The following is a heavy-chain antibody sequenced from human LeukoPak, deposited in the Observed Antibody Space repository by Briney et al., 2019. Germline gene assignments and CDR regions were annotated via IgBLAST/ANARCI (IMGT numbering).Heavy chain of an antibody. Sequence: GSLRLSCAASGFTVSSNYMSWVRQAPGKGLEWIGYIFYTGSTNYNPSLRSRVTISVDTSKNQVSLILSSVTAADTAVYYCSRGRAAAFDVWGQGTMVTVSS. CDR1: GFTVSSNY. V-gene: IGHV4-59*02. D-gene: IGHD5-12*01. CDR2: IFYTGST. CDR3: SRGRAAAFDV. J-gene: IGHJ3*01.